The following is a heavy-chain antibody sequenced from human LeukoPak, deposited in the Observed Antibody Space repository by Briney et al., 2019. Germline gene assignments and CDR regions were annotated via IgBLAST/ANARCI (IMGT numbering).Heavy chain of an antibody. Sequence: GGSLRLSCAASGFTFSNYGMHWVRQAPGKGLEWVAAIWFDGIRKYYADPVKGRLTISRDNSKNTLYLQMNSLRAEDTAVYYCARDLEDSSPFGAFDMWGQGTMVTVSS. CDR3: ARDLEDSSPFGAFDM. CDR2: IWFDGIRK. D-gene: IGHD3-22*01. J-gene: IGHJ3*02. V-gene: IGHV3-33*01. CDR1: GFTFSNYG.